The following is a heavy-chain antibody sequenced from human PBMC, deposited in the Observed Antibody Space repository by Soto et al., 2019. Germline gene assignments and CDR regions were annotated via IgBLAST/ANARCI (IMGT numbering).Heavy chain of an antibody. Sequence: SETLSLTCTVSGGSISSGDYYWSWIRQPPGKGVEWIGYIYYSGNTYYNPSLKSRVTISVDTSKNQFSLKLSSVTAADTAVYYCARERGYYYDSSGYYLPDYFDYWGQGTLVTVSS. V-gene: IGHV4-30-4*01. CDR3: ARERGYYYDSSGYYLPDYFDY. CDR1: GGSISSGDYY. CDR2: IYYSGNT. J-gene: IGHJ4*02. D-gene: IGHD3-22*01.